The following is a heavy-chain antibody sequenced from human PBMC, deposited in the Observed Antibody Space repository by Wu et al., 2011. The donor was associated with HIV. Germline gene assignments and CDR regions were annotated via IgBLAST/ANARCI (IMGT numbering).Heavy chain of an antibody. CDR2: INPIFGTA. CDR1: GGTFSSYA. Sequence: QVQAGAVLGREVKKTWASVKVSCKASGGTFSSYAISWVRQAPGQGLEWMGGINPIFGTANYAQKFQGRVTITTDESTTTAYMELSSLRSEDTAVYYCARDYGGNWEFDYWARNPGHRLL. V-gene: IGHV1-69*05. D-gene: IGHD4-23*01. J-gene: IGHJ4*01. CDR3: ARDYGGNWEFDY.